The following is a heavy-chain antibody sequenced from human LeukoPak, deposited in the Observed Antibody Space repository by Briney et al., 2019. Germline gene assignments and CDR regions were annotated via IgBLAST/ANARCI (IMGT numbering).Heavy chain of an antibody. J-gene: IGHJ4*02. CDR2: INPNSGGT. D-gene: IGHD6-19*01. CDR3: ARGASYSSGWVY. V-gene: IGHV1-2*02. Sequence: ASVKVSCKASGYTFTGYYMQWVRQAPGQGLEWMGWINPNSGGTNYAQKFQGRVTMTRDTSISTAYMELSTLRSDDTAPYYCARGASYSSGWVYWGQGTLVTVSS. CDR1: GYTFTGYY.